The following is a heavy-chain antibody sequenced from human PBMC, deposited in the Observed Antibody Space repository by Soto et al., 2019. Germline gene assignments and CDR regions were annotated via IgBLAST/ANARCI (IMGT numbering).Heavy chain of an antibody. CDR1: GYSFTNYW. CDR3: ARRCTGGSCYSSHYYYGMDV. Sequence: GESLKISCKGSGYSFTNYWIGWVRQMPGKGLEWMGIIYPCDFDTRYSPSFQGQVTISAGKSISTAYLQWSSLKASDTAMYYCARRCTGGSCYSSHYYYGMDVWGQGTTVTVSS. V-gene: IGHV5-51*01. J-gene: IGHJ6*01. D-gene: IGHD2-15*01. CDR2: IYPCDFDT.